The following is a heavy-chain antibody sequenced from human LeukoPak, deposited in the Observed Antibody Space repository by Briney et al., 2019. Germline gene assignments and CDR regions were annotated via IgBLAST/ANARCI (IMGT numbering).Heavy chain of an antibody. D-gene: IGHD3-9*01. CDR2: IYYSGST. CDR1: GGSISSSSYY. J-gene: IGHJ4*02. CDR3: ARNIWTVVGGTLGYFDY. V-gene: IGHV4-39*01. Sequence: SETLSLTCTVSGGSISSSSYYWGWIRQPPGKGLEWIGSIYYSGSTYYNPSLESRVTISVDTSKNQFSLKLSSVTAADTAVYYCARNIWTVVGGTLGYFDYWGQGTLVTVSS.